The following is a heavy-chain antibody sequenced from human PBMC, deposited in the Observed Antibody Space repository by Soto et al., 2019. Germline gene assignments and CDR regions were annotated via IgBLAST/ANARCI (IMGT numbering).Heavy chain of an antibody. CDR3: VRGLTEGYYGVEV. V-gene: IGHV1-69*01. CDR1: GGAFSSVA. Sequence: QVQLVQSGAEVKKPGSAVKVSCKASGGAFSSVAISWVRPAPGQGLDWMGGIIPLFGTTNYAEKFPGRGTITADACRSTAFMELSSLTSEDTAVYYCVRGLTEGYYGVEVWGQGTRVIVSS. D-gene: IGHD2-15*01. CDR2: IIPLFGTT. J-gene: IGHJ6*02.